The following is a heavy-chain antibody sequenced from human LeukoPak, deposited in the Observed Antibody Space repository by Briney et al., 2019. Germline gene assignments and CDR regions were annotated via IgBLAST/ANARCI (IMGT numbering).Heavy chain of an antibody. V-gene: IGHV3-74*01. D-gene: IGHD3-22*01. Sequence: GGSLRLSCAASGFTFSSYWMHWVRQAPGKGLVWVSRINSDGSSTSYADSVKGRFTISRDNAKNTLYLQMNSLRAEDTAVYYCARDPHYYDSTRELEGDYWGQGTLVTVSS. CDR2: INSDGSST. J-gene: IGHJ4*02. CDR1: GFTFSSYW. CDR3: ARDPHYYDSTRELEGDY.